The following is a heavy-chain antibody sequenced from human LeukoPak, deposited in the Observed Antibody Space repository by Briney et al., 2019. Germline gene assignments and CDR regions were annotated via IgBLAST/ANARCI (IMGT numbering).Heavy chain of an antibody. D-gene: IGHD3-3*01. V-gene: IGHV3-74*01. CDR2: IRTDGLET. CDR1: GFTFNNYW. CDR3: ARVMSGYYVVLDI. J-gene: IGHJ3*02. Sequence: GGSLRLSCAASGFTFNNYWMHWVRQAPGKGLVWVSRIRTDGLETSYADSVKGRFAVSRDNAKNTLYLQMSSLRAEDTAVYYCARVMSGYYVVLDIWGQGTMVTVSS.